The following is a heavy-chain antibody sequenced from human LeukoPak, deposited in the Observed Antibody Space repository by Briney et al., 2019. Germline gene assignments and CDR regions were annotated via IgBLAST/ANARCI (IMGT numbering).Heavy chain of an antibody. J-gene: IGHJ4*02. V-gene: IGHV4-61*02. CDR2: VYIGGSA. CDR1: GASISSGTYY. CDR3: ATTTIRLGY. D-gene: IGHD1-26*01. Sequence: SETLSLTCAVSGASISSGTYYWSWIRQPAGKGLEWIGRVYIGGSANYSPSLKSRVTISVETSKNQFSLTLSSVTAADTAVYYCATTTIRLGYWGQGTLVTVSS.